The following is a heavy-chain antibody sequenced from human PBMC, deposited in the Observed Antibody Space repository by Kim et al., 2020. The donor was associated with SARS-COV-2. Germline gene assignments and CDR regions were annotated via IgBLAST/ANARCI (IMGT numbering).Heavy chain of an antibody. Sequence: GGSLRLSCAASGFTFSDFYLSWIRQAPGGGLEWISSISGDANTTYDRDSLRGRFTVSRDNAKSLLYLQMSNLRAEDTAVYYCVRDRGLFYYGSGLGEDYWGQGHLVVVSS. V-gene: IGHV3-11*04. CDR1: GFTFSDFY. J-gene: IGHJ4*02. CDR2: ISGDANTT. CDR3: VRDRGLFYYGSGLGEDY. D-gene: IGHD3-10*01.